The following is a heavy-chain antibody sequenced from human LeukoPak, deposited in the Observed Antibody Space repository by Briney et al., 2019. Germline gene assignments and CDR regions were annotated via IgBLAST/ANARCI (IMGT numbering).Heavy chain of an antibody. J-gene: IGHJ4*02. D-gene: IGHD3-22*01. V-gene: IGHV3-21*01. Sequence: GGSLRLSCAASGFTFSSYSMNWVRQAPGKGLEWVSSISSSSSYIYYADSVKGRFTISRDNAKNTLYLQMNSLRAEDTAVYYCARPYYDSSGYYYYWGQGTLVTVSS. CDR2: ISSSSSYI. CDR3: ARPYYDSSGYYYY. CDR1: GFTFSSYS.